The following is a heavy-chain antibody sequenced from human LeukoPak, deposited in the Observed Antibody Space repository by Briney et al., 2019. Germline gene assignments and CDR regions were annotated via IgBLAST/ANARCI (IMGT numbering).Heavy chain of an antibody. CDR3: ARGRVSSSTWYSTYYYFFYMDF. CDR2: VDHSGST. V-gene: IGHV4-59*01. D-gene: IGHD4-11*01. J-gene: IGHJ6*03. CDR1: DGSISMYY. Sequence: PSGTLSLTCTVSDGSISMYYWTWIRQPPGKGLEWIGYVDHSGSTNYNPSLKGRVTISIDTSNNYFSLRLRSVTAADTALYFCARGRVSSSTWYSTYYYFFYMDFWGKGTTVTASS.